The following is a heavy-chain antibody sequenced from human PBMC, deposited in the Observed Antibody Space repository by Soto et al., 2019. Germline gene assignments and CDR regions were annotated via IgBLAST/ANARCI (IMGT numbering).Heavy chain of an antibody. V-gene: IGHV3-74*01. D-gene: IGHD3-3*01. Sequence: QPGGSLRLSCAASGYIFSSYWMHWVRQAPGKGLVWVSRINSDGSSTSYADSVKGRFTISRDNAKNTLYLQMNSLRAEDTAVYYCARDYDFWSGYYTYDYWGQGTLVTVPQ. CDR3: ARDYDFWSGYYTYDY. CDR2: INSDGSST. CDR1: GYIFSSYW. J-gene: IGHJ4*02.